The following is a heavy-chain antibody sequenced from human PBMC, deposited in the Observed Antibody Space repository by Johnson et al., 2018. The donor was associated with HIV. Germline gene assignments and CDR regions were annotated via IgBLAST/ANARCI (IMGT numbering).Heavy chain of an antibody. J-gene: IGHJ3*01. Sequence: VQLVESGGGVVRPGGSLRLSCAASGFTFSSYAMSWVRQAPGKELEWVSVIYSGGSTYYADSVKGRFTISRDNSKNTLYLQLNSLRAGDSALYYCARGSYDGDAFDLWGQGTMVTVSS. CDR3: ARGSYDGDAFDL. V-gene: IGHV3-66*01. CDR2: IYSGGST. CDR1: GFTFSSYA. D-gene: IGHD1-26*01.